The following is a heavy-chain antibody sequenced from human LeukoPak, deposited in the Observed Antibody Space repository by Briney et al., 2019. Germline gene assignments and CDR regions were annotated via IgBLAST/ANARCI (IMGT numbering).Heavy chain of an antibody. CDR1: GFTFSSYW. J-gene: IGHJ2*01. V-gene: IGHV3-7*01. CDR2: IKQDGSEK. CDR3: ARDPGYSYGRRYWYFDL. Sequence: GGSLRLSCAASGFTFSSYWMNWVRQAPGKGLEWVANIKQDGSEKYCVDTVKGRFTISRDNAKNSLYLQMNNLRAEDTAVYYCARDPGYSYGRRYWYFDLWGRGTLVTVSS. D-gene: IGHD5-18*01.